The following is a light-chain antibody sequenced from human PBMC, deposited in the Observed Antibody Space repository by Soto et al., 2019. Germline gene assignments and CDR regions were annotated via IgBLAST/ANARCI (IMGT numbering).Light chain of an antibody. Sequence: DIQMTQSPSTLSASVGDRVTITCRASQTIDSWLAWYQQKPGKAPNRLISEASTLESGVPSRFSGSESGTEFILSISSLQPDDFASYYCQQYKSYPWTFGQGTKVEIK. CDR3: QQYKSYPWT. CDR2: EAS. J-gene: IGKJ1*01. V-gene: IGKV1-5*03. CDR1: QTIDSW.